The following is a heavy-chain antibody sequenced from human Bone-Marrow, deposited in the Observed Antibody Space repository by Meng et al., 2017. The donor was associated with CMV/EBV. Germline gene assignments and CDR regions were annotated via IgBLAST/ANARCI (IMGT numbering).Heavy chain of an antibody. Sequence: GESLKISCAASGFTFSSYAMHWVRQAPGKGLEWAAVISYDGSNKYYADSVKGRFTISRDNSKNRLYLQMNSLRAEDTAVYYCARESIATRGPRLRGMDVWGQGTRSPSP. CDR1: GFTFSSYA. V-gene: IGHV3-30*04. CDR2: ISYDGSNK. D-gene: IGHD6-6*01. CDR3: ARESIATRGPRLRGMDV. J-gene: IGHJ6*02.